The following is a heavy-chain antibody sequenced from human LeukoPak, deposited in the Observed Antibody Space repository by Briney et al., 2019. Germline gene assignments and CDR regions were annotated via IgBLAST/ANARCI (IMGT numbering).Heavy chain of an antibody. V-gene: IGHV1-2*02. J-gene: IGHJ4*02. CDR3: ARDQAALAARPFDY. Sequence: ASVKVSCKPSGYTFTGYYMHWVGQAPGQGLEWMGWINPNSGGTNYAQKFQGRVTMTRDTSISTAYMELSRLASDDTAVYYCARDQAALAARPFDYWGQGTLVTVSS. D-gene: IGHD6-6*01. CDR2: INPNSGGT. CDR1: GYTFTGYY.